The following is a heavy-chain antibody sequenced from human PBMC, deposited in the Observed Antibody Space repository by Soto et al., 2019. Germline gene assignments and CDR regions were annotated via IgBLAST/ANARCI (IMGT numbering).Heavy chain of an antibody. CDR1: GGSISSGDYY. V-gene: IGHV4-30-4*01. Sequence: LSLTCTDSGGSISSGDYYWSWIRQPPGKGLEWIGYIYYSGSTYYNPSLKSRVTISVDTSKNQFSLKLSSVTAADTAVYYCARAFDSSGYRLNPLGYWGQGTLVTVSS. J-gene: IGHJ4*02. CDR3: ARAFDSSGYRLNPLGY. D-gene: IGHD3-22*01. CDR2: IYYSGST.